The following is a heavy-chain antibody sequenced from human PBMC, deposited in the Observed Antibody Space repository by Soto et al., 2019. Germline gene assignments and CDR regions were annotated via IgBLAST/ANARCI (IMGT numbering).Heavy chain of an antibody. J-gene: IGHJ6*02. Sequence: VSGDSISSGNKYWSWIRQPPGKGLEWIGYIFSSGTTYYNPSLKSRLTMSLDTSQNQFSLKLNSVTDADTAVYYCARVPSPFDYYYAMDVWGQGTTVTVSS. D-gene: IGHD3-16*01. CDR3: ARVPSPFDYYYAMDV. CDR1: GDSISSGNKY. V-gene: IGHV4-30-4*01. CDR2: IFSSGTT.